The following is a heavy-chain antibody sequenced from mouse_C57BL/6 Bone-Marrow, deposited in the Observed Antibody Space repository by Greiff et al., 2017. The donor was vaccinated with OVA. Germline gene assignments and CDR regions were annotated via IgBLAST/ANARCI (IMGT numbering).Heavy chain of an antibody. Sequence: EVKLVESGGGLVQSGRSLRLSCATSGFTFSDFYMEWVRQAPGKGLEWIAASRNKANDYTTEYSASVKGRFIVSRDTSQSILYLQMNALRAEDTAIYYCARDYYGMDYWGQGTSVTVSS. CDR1: GFTFSDFY. J-gene: IGHJ4*01. CDR2: SRNKANDYTT. CDR3: ARDYYGMDY. V-gene: IGHV7-1*01.